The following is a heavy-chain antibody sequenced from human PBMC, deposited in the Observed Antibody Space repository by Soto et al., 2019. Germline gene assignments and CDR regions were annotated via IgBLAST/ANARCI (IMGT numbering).Heavy chain of an antibody. Sequence: VESLKISCKGSGYSFTSYWISWVRQMPGKGLEWMGRIDPSDSYTNYSPSFQGHVTISADKSISTAYLQWSSLKASDTAMYYCARRGDLYYYYYGMDVWGQGTTVTVSS. CDR2: IDPSDSYT. CDR1: GYSFTSYW. J-gene: IGHJ6*02. V-gene: IGHV5-10-1*01. CDR3: ARRGDLYYYYYGMDV.